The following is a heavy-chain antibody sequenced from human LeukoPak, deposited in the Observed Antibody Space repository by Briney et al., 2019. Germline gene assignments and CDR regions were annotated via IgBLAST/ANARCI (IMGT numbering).Heavy chain of an antibody. CDR1: GFTFSSYG. J-gene: IGHJ4*02. V-gene: IGHV3-21*01. CDR3: ALGESTRPFDY. D-gene: IGHD3-10*01. Sequence: GGSLRLSCAASGFTFSSYGMNWVRQAPGKGLEWVSCISSSSSYIYYADSVKGRFTISRDNAKNSLYLQMNSLRAEDTAVYYCALGESTRPFDYWGQGTLVPVSS. CDR2: ISSSSSYI.